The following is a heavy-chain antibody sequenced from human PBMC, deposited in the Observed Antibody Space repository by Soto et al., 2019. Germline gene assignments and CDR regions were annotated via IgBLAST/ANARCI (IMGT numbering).Heavy chain of an antibody. V-gene: IGHV1-3*01. CDR2: INAGNGNT. J-gene: IGHJ4*02. Sequence: QVQLVQSGAEVKKPGASVKVSCKASGYTFTNYAMHWVRQAPGQRREWMGWINAGNGNTKYSQKLQDRVTITRDTSASTAYMELSSLTSEDTAVYYCARDSHGCDYWGQGTLVTVSS. CDR1: GYTFTNYA. D-gene: IGHD6-19*01. CDR3: ARDSHGCDY.